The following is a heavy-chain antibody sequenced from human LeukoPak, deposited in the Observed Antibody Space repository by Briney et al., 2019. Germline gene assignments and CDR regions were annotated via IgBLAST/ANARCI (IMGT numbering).Heavy chain of an antibody. CDR2: INPNSGGT. J-gene: IGHJ4*02. D-gene: IGHD3-22*01. CDR3: AIDWYYYDSSGYYYVVGFDY. CDR1: GYTFTGYY. Sequence: ASVKVSCKASGYTFTGYYMHWVRQAPGQGLEWMGWINPNSGGTNYAQKFRGRVTMTRDTSISTAYMELSRLRSDDTAVYYCAIDWYYYDSSGYYYVVGFDYWGQGTLVTVSS. V-gene: IGHV1-2*02.